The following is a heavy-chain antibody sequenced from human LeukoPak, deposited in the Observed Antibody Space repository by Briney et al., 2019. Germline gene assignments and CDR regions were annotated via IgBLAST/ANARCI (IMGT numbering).Heavy chain of an antibody. CDR3: ARDGVPNWGFFDY. Sequence: GGCLRLSCAASGFTFSSYSMNWVRQAPGKGLEWVSSISSSSSYIYYADSVKGRFTISRDNAKNSLYLQMNSLRAEDTAVYYCARDGVPNWGFFDYWGQGTLVTVSS. V-gene: IGHV3-21*01. CDR1: GFTFSSYS. CDR2: ISSSSSYI. J-gene: IGHJ4*02. D-gene: IGHD7-27*01.